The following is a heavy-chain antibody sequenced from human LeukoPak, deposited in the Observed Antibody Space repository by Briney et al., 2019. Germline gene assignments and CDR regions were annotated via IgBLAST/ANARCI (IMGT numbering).Heavy chain of an antibody. J-gene: IGHJ4*02. V-gene: IGHV4-59*08. CDR3: ARHFDY. CDR1: GGSISSYY. Sequence: SETLSLTCTVSGGSISSYYWSWIRQPPGKGLEWIGYIYSTGSTNYNPSLKSRVTMSVDTSKNQFSLNLYSVSAADTAVYYCARHFDYWGQGTLVTVSS. CDR2: IYSTGST.